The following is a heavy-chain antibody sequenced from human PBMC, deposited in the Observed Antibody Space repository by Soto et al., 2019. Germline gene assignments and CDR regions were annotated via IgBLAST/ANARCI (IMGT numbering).Heavy chain of an antibody. D-gene: IGHD3-3*01. CDR1: GFSLSTSGVG. CDR3: AHINDFWSGYYPYYFDY. Sequence: SGPTLVNPTQTLTLTCTFSGFSLSTSGVGVGWIRQPPGKALEWLALIYWDDDKRYSPSLKSRLTITKDTSKNQVVLTMTNMDPVDTATYYCAHINDFWSGYYPYYFDYWGQGTLVTVSS. J-gene: IGHJ4*02. V-gene: IGHV2-5*02. CDR2: IYWDDDK.